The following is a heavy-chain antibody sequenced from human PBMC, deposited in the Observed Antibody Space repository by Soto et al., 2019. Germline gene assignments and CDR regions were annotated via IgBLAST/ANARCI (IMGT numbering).Heavy chain of an antibody. CDR2: IYYSGST. CDR3: ARGYYYDSSGYSNPLHYYYYGMDV. D-gene: IGHD3-22*01. J-gene: IGHJ6*02. V-gene: IGHV4-30-4*01. CDR1: GGSISSGDYY. Sequence: SETLSLTCTVSGGSISSGDYYWSWIRQPPGKGLEWIGYIYYSGSTYYNPSLKSRVTISVDTSKNQFSLKLSSVTAADTAVYYCARGYYYDSSGYSNPLHYYYYGMDVWGQGTTVTAP.